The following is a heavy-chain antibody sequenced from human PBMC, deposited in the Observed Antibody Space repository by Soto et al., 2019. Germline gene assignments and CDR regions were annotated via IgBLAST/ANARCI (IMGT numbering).Heavy chain of an antibody. CDR2: IYYSGTT. D-gene: IGHD3-3*01. CDR3: ARGVDFEGFSPYGMDV. V-gene: IGHV4-30-4*01. CDR1: GGSINTGDYY. Sequence: SETLSLTCTVSGGSINTGDYYWTWIRQPRGKGLEWIGYIYYSGTTYYNPSLKSRVSLSPDTFKKHFSLRLTSVTAEDTAVYYFARGVDFEGFSPYGMDVWGQGTTVSVAS. J-gene: IGHJ6*02.